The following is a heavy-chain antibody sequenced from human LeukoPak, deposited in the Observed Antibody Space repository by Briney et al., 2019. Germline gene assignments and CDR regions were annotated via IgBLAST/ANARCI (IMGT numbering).Heavy chain of an antibody. CDR2: INTNTGNA. V-gene: IGHV7-4-1*02. J-gene: IGHJ6*02. CDR3: ARPMGRYYHYGMDV. CDR1: GYTFTSYA. Sequence: ASVKVSCKASGYTFTSYAINWVRQAPGQGLEWMGWINTNTGNAAYAQGLTGRSVFSLDTSVSTAYLEISSLKAEDTAVYYCARPMGRYYHYGMDVWGQGTTVTVS. D-gene: IGHD3-16*01.